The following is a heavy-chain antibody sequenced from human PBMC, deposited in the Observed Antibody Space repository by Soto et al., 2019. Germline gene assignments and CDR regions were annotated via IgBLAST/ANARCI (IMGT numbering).Heavy chain of an antibody. Sequence: GESLKISCKGSGYSFTSYWIGWVRQMPGKGLEWMGIIYPGDSDTRYSPSFQGQVTISADKSISTAYLQWSSLKASDTAMYYCARDLSSSSGSYYGMDVWGQGTTVTVSS. CDR1: GYSFTSYW. V-gene: IGHV5-51*01. CDR2: IYPGDSDT. D-gene: IGHD6-6*01. J-gene: IGHJ6*02. CDR3: ARDLSSSSGSYYGMDV.